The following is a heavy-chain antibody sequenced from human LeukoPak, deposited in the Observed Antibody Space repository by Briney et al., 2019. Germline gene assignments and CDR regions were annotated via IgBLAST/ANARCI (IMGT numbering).Heavy chain of an antibody. CDR2: ITTTFYT. CDR1: GFTFSSYS. D-gene: IGHD3-10*01. J-gene: IGHJ4*02. CDR3: VRDYYGSGNFDY. Sequence: GVSLRLSCAASGFTFSSYSFNWVRQVPGKGLEWVSSITTTFYTYYTDSVKGRFTISRDNAKNSLYLQMISLRAEDTAVYYCVRDYYGSGNFDYWGQGTLVTVSS. V-gene: IGHV3-21*01.